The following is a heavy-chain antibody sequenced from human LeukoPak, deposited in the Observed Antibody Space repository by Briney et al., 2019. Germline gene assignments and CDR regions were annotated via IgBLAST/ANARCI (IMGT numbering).Heavy chain of an antibody. Sequence: GGSLRLSCAASGFTFSSYSMNWVRQAPGKGLEWVSSISSSSSYIYYADSVKGRFTISRDNAKNSLYLQMNSLRAEDTAVYYCARDPVAGLSYFGYWGQGTLVTVSS. D-gene: IGHD6-19*01. J-gene: IGHJ4*02. CDR2: ISSSSSYI. V-gene: IGHV3-21*01. CDR3: ARDPVAGLSYFGY. CDR1: GFTFSSYS.